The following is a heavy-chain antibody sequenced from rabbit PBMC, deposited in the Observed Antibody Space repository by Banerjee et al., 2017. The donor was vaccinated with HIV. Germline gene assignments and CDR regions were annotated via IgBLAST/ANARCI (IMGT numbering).Heavy chain of an antibody. CDR2: IYAGKGSS. D-gene: IGHD4-1*01. Sequence: QEQLKESGGGLVQPGGSLKLSCKASGFDFSSYAITWVRQAPGKGLEWIGRIYAGKGSSDYANWVNGRFTISSDSAQNTVDLQMNSLTAADTATYFCARIDPRYYSSDWDYFNLWGPGTLVTVS. CDR1: GFDFSSYA. V-gene: IGHV1S47*01. J-gene: IGHJ4*01. CDR3: ARIDPRYYSSDWDYFNL.